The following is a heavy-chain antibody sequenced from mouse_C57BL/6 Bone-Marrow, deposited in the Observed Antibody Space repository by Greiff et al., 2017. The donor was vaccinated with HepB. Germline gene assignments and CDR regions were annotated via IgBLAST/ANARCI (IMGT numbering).Heavy chain of an antibody. Sequence: QVQLQQSGAELAKPGASVKLSCKASGYTFTSYWMHWVKQRPGQGLEWIGYINPSSGYTKYNQKFKDKATLTADKSSSTAYMQLSSRTYEDSAVYYCAGYYGSSSAWFAYWGQGTVVTVSA. CDR1: GYTFTSYW. CDR2: INPSSGYT. J-gene: IGHJ3*01. D-gene: IGHD1-1*01. V-gene: IGHV1-7*01. CDR3: AGYYGSSSAWFAY.